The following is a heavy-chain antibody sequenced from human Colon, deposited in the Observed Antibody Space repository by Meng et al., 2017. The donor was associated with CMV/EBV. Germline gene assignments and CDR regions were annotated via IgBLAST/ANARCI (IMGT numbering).Heavy chain of an antibody. CDR2: VHVSSTT. D-gene: IGHD2-21*01. Sequence: SETLSLTCTVSNGSLTNPHWAWVRRPPGKGLEWSAYVHVSSTTKYTPSLQSRVAISLDASKNQFSLKLTSVTAADTAVYYCARYCGGHAGCPYYAMDVWGQGTTVTVSS. V-gene: IGHV4-59*11. CDR1: NGSLTNPH. CDR3: ARYCGGHAGCPYYAMDV. J-gene: IGHJ6*02.